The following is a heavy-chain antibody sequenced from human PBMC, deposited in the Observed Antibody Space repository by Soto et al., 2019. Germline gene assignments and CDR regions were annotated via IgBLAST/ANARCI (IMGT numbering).Heavy chain of an antibody. D-gene: IGHD1-26*01. CDR1: GFTFTNAW. V-gene: IGHV3-15*07. Sequence: GGSLRLSCAASGFTFTNAWMNWVRQAPGKGLEWVGRLKSKSDGGTADYAAPVKGRFTISRDDSRNTVYLQMTSLKTEDTAVYYCTRVRPVSGSFDYWGQGTPVTVSS. J-gene: IGHJ4*02. CDR2: LKSKSDGGTA. CDR3: TRVRPVSGSFDY.